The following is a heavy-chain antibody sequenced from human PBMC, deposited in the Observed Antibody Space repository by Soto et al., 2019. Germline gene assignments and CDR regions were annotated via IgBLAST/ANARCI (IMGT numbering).Heavy chain of an antibody. Sequence: SETLSLTCTVSGGSISSGDYYWSWIRQPPGKGLEWIGYIYCSGSTYYNPSLKSRVTISVDTSKNQFSLKLSSVTAADTAVYYCARDQVVRGVIGYYYYGMDVWGQGTTVTVS. D-gene: IGHD3-10*01. J-gene: IGHJ6*02. CDR2: IYCSGST. V-gene: IGHV4-30-4*01. CDR1: GGSISSGDYY. CDR3: ARDQVVRGVIGYYYYGMDV.